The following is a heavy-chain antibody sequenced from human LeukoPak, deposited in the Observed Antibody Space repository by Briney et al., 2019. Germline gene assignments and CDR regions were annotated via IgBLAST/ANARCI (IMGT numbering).Heavy chain of an antibody. Sequence: GASVKVSCKASGYTFTGYYMHWVRQAPGQGLEWMGWINPNSGGTNYAQKFQGWVTMTRDTSISTAYMELSRLRSDDTAVYYCARGNTGDWGNSFDYWGQGTLVTVSS. J-gene: IGHJ4*02. CDR1: GYTFTGYY. CDR2: INPNSGGT. V-gene: IGHV1-2*04. D-gene: IGHD2-21*02. CDR3: ARGNTGDWGNSFDY.